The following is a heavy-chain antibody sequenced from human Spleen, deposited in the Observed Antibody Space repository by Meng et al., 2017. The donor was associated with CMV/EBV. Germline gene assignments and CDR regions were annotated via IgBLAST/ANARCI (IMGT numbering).Heavy chain of an antibody. CDR3: ARDRATRAYYFDY. V-gene: IGHV1-18*01. D-gene: IGHD1-1*01. J-gene: IGHJ4*02. CDR2: ISAYNGNT. Sequence: KASGYPFANYGIRWGRQAPRQGLEWMGCISAYNGNTNYAQDFQGRVTMTTDTHTTTAYMELRSLRSDDTAIYFCARDRATRAYYFDYWGQGTLVTVSS. CDR1: GYPFANYG.